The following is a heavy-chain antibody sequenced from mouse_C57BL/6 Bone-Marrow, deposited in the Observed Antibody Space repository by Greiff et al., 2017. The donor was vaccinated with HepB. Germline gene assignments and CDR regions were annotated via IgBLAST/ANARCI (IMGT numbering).Heavy chain of an antibody. CDR3: AGSSYPYYAMDY. Sequence: VQLQQSGAELAKPGASVKLSCKASGYTFTSYWMHWVKQRPGQGLEWIGYINPSSGYTKYNQKFKDKATLTADKSSSTAYMQLSSLPYEDSAVYYCAGSSYPYYAMDYWGQGTSVTVSS. CDR2: INPSSGYT. D-gene: IGHD1-1*01. V-gene: IGHV1-7*01. J-gene: IGHJ4*01. CDR1: GYTFTSYW.